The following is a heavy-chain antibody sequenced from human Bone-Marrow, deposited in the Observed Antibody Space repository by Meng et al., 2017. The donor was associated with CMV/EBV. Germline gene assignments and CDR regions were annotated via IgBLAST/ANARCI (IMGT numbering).Heavy chain of an antibody. J-gene: IGHJ3*02. CDR1: GYSFTSYW. Sequence: GESLKISCKGSGYSFTSYWIGWVRQMPGKGLEWMGWINPNSGGTNYAQKFQGRVTMTRDTSISTAYMELSRLRSDDTAVYYCARTPSRIRGDAFDIWGQGTTVTVSS. CDR2: INPNSGGT. V-gene: IGHV1-2*02. D-gene: IGHD2/OR15-2a*01. CDR3: ARTPSRIRGDAFDI.